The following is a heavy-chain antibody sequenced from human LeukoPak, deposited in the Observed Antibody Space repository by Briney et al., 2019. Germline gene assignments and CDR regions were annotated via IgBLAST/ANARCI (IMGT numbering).Heavy chain of an antibody. D-gene: IGHD1-26*01. J-gene: IGHJ6*03. CDR2: LNQDGSEK. CDR1: GFTFSSYS. CDR3: ASRIWVGTTFHYYYYMDV. Sequence: PGGSLRLSCAASGFTFSSYSMNWVRQAPGKGLEWVANLNQDGSEKYYVDSVKGRFTISRDNAMNSLYLQINSLRAEDTAVYYCASRIWVGTTFHYYYYMDVWGKGTTVTVSS. V-gene: IGHV3-7*01.